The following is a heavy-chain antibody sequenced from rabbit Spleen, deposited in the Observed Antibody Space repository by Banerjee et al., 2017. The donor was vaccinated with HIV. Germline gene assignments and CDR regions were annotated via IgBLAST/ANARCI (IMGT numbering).Heavy chain of an antibody. D-gene: IGHD4-2*01. CDR3: ARNAGSPNGL. Sequence: QEQLKESGGGLVQPGGSLKLSCKGSGVSFSSNHYMCWVRQAPGKGLEWIACIEGGSSAFPFFAGWGKSPFHNPKTSSTTVTLQMTSLTAADTATYFCARNAGSPNGLWGQGTLVTVS. CDR1: GVSFSSNHY. CDR2: IEGGSSAFP. J-gene: IGHJ4*01. V-gene: IGHV1S45*01.